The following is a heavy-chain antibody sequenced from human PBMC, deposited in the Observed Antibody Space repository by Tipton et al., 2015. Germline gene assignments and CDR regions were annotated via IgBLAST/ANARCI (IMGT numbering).Heavy chain of an antibody. D-gene: IGHD3-16*01. CDR3: ARFVSRGYYYFGMDV. CDR1: GTSIRSYY. J-gene: IGHJ6*02. Sequence: TLSLTCNVSGTSIRSYYWSWIRQPPGKGLEWIGYIYYIGDTNYNPSLKSRVTISVDTSKNQCSLNLSSVTAADTAVYYCARFVSRGYYYFGMDVWGQGPTVTVSS. CDR2: IYYIGDT. V-gene: IGHV4-59*01.